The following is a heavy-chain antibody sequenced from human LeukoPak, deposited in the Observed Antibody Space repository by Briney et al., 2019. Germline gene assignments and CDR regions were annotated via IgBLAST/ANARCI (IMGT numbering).Heavy chain of an antibody. D-gene: IGHD3-3*01. CDR3: ARDGDSFDY. CDR1: GFKFSDYW. CDR2: IKGDGSKQ. Sequence: PGGSLRLSCTTSGFKFSDYWMTWVRQAPGKGLEWLADIKGDGSKQYYVDSMKGRFTISRDNTKSSLYLQMNGLRVEDTAVYYCARDGDSFDYWGQGTLVTVSS. V-gene: IGHV3-7*01. J-gene: IGHJ4*02.